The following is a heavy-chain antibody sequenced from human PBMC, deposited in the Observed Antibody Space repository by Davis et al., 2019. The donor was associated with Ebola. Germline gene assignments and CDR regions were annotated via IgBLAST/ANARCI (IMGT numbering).Heavy chain of an antibody. V-gene: IGHV3-53*01. CDR1: GFTLSSDY. CDR3: ARHGQQWLVNNWFDP. D-gene: IGHD6-19*01. Sequence: GESLKISCAASGFTLSSDYMSWVRQAPGKGLEWVSFLYSGTSTYYADSVKGRFTISRDTAKNSLYLHMNSLRDEDTAVYYCARHGQQWLVNNWFDPWGQGTRVIVSS. J-gene: IGHJ5*02. CDR2: LYSGTST.